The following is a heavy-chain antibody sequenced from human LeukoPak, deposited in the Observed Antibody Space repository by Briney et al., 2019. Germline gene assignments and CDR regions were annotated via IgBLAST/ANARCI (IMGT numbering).Heavy chain of an antibody. V-gene: IGHV3-33*08. CDR1: GFTFSSYG. CDR3: ARQPREVPALFAY. J-gene: IGHJ4*02. D-gene: IGHD2-2*01. CDR2: IWYDGSNK. Sequence: GGSLRLSCAASGFTFSSYGMHWVRQAPGRGLEGVAVIWYDGSNKYYADSVKGRFTISRDHSKNTLYLQMTSLRAEDTAVYYCARQPREVPALFAYWGQGTLVTVSS.